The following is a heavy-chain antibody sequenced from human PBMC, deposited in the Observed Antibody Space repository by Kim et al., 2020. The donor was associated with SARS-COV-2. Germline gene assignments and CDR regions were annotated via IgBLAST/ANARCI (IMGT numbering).Heavy chain of an antibody. Sequence: ASVKVSCTASGYNFSTFAIHWIRQAPGQRLEWMGWVNGAVGHTKYSQKFQGRLTITRDTSARAAYMDLGSLRLDDTAVYYCGIILGSSPPPPGNKYWGQGTRVPVPS. V-gene: IGHV1-3*01. CDR1: GYNFSTFA. J-gene: IGHJ4*02. CDR3: GIILGSSPPPPGNKY. CDR2: VNGAVGHT. D-gene: IGHD3-16*01.